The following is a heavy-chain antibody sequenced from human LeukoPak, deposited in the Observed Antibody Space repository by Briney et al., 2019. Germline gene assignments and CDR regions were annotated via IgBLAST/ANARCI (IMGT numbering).Heavy chain of an antibody. CDR2: IIPILGIA. D-gene: IGHD2-21*02. CDR1: GGTFSSYA. J-gene: IGHJ4*02. V-gene: IGHV1-69*04. Sequence: GASVKVSCKVSGGTFSSYAISWVRQAPGQGLEWMGRIIPILGIANYAQKFQGRVTITADKSTSTAYMELSSLRSEDTAVYYCARDQESYCGGDCSIGDYFDYWGQGTLVTVSS. CDR3: ARDQESYCGGDCSIGDYFDY.